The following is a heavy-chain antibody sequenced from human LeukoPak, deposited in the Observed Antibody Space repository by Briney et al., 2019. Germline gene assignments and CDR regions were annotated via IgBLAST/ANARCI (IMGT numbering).Heavy chain of an antibody. CDR2: ISTSGSIT. D-gene: IGHD3-16*01. Sequence: GGSLRLSCTASGFTFSDYYMTWIRQAPGKGLEWLAYISTSGSITSYVDSVRGRFTISRDNAKNSLYLQIDSLRAEDTAMYYCARDRQFRLHDPWGQGILVTVSS. J-gene: IGHJ5*02. CDR3: ARDRQFRLHDP. V-gene: IGHV3-11*01. CDR1: GFTFSDYY.